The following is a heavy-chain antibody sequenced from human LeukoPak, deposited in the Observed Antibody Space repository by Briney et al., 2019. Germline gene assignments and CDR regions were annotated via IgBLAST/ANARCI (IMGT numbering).Heavy chain of an antibody. V-gene: IGHV3-21*01. J-gene: IGHJ5*02. D-gene: IGHD3-10*01. CDR2: INSRSDKI. Sequence: GGSLRLSCAASGFIFSSYTMNWVRQAPGKGLEWVSSINSRSDKIFYADSVKGRFTISSDNAKNSLYLQMNSLRAEDTAAYYCARDVMVRNWFDPWGQGTLVTVS. CDR3: ARDVMVRNWFDP. CDR1: GFIFSSYT.